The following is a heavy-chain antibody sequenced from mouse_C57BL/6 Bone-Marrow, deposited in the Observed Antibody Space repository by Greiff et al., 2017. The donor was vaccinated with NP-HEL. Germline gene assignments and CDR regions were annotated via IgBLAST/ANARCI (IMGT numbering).Heavy chain of an antibody. CDR2: IWSGGST. CDR1: GFSLTSYG. D-gene: IGHD2-5*01. CDR3: ASDYSNYEGWCAY. J-gene: IGHJ3*01. Sequence: VKLMESGPGLVQPSQSLSITCTVSGFSLTSYGVHWVRQPPGKGLEWLGVIWSGGSTDYYAAFIYRLGISKDNSKSQVCFKMNSLQADDTAIYYCASDYSNYEGWCAYWGKGTLDTVSA. V-gene: IGHV2-4*01.